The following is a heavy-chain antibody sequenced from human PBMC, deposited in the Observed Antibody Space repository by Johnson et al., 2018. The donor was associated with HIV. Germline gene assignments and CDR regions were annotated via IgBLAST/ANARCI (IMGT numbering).Heavy chain of an antibody. CDR2: IDSDGET. J-gene: IGHJ3*02. CDR1: GFTLGSYD. V-gene: IGHV3-13*01. CDR3: ARDYYDSSGYHHAFDI. Sequence: VQLVESGGGLVQRGGSLRLSCEASGFTLGSYDMHWVRQAAGKGLEWVSEIDSDGETYYPASVQGRFTTSRENYKNTVYLQMNSLRAEDTAVYYCARDYYDSSGYHHAFDIWGQGTMVTVSS. D-gene: IGHD3-22*01.